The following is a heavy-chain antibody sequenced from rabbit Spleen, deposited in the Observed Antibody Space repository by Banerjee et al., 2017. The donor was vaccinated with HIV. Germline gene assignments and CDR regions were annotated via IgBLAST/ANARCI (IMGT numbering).Heavy chain of an antibody. D-gene: IGHD1-1*01. V-gene: IGHV1S40*01. CDR1: GIDFSGGYD. J-gene: IGHJ6*01. CDR2: IYTGSSGST. CDR3: ARDTSSSFSSYGMDL. Sequence: QSLEESGGDLVKPGASLTLTCTASGIDFSGGYDMCWVRQAPGKGLEWIACIYTGSSGSTYYASWAKGRFTISKTSSTTVTLQMTRLTAADTATYFCARDTSSSFSSYGMDLWGPGTLVTVS.